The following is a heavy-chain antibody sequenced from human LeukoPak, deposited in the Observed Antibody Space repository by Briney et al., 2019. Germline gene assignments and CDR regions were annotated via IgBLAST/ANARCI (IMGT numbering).Heavy chain of an antibody. J-gene: IGHJ5*02. CDR1: GFTLSSYG. CDR3: ARDSSPPSVLRFLEFLGDEVWFDP. V-gene: IGHV3-30*02. Sequence: PGGSLRLSCAASGFTLSSYGMHWVRQAPGKGLEWVAFIRYDGSNKYYADSVKGRFTISRDNSKNTLYLQMNSLRAEDTAVYYCARDSSPPSVLRFLEFLGDEVWFDPWGQGTLVTVSS. D-gene: IGHD3-3*01. CDR2: IRYDGSNK.